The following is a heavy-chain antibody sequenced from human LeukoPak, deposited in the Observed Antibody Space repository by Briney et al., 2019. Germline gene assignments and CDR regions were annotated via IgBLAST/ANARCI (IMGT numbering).Heavy chain of an antibody. CDR3: ARGGSGSYFSWLDP. Sequence: ASVKVSCKASGYTFTGYNMHWVRQTPGQGLEWMGWINPNRGGTNYAQKFQGRVTLTRDTSISTAYMELSRLRSDDTVVYYCARGGSGSYFSWLDPWGQGTLVTVSS. V-gene: IGHV1-2*02. J-gene: IGHJ5*02. D-gene: IGHD3-10*01. CDR1: GYTFTGYN. CDR2: INPNRGGT.